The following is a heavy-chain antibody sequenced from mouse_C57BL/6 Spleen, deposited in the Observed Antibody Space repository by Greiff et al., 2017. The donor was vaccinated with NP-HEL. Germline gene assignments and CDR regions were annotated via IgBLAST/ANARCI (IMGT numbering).Heavy chain of an antibody. D-gene: IGHD4-1*02. V-gene: IGHV7-3*01. Sequence: EVQGVESGGGLVQPGGSLSLSCAASGFTFTDYYMSWVRQPPGKALEWLGFIRNKANGYTTEYSASVKGRFTISRDNSQSILYLQMNALRAEDSATYYCARYPQLGYAMDYWGQGTSVTVSS. CDR2: IRNKANGYTT. CDR3: ARYPQLGYAMDY. J-gene: IGHJ4*01. CDR1: GFTFTDYY.